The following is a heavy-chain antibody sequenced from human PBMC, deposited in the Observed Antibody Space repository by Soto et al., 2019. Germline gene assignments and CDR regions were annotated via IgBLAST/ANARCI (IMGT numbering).Heavy chain of an antibody. V-gene: IGHV3-23*01. D-gene: IGHD3-10*01. CDR2: ISVSGDNT. CDR3: AKDGKMRTKVWFPAGYGMDV. CDR1: GFTFSRYA. Sequence: PEGSLRLSCAASGFTFSRYAMNWVRQAPGRGLQWLSGISVSGDNTSYVESVRGRFTVYRDNSKNTLYLQRNNLRAEDTALYYCAKDGKMRTKVWFPAGYGMDVCGQVTTVTVSS. J-gene: IGHJ6*02.